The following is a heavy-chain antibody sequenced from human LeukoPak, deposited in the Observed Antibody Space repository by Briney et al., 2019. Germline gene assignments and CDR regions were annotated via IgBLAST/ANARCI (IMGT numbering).Heavy chain of an antibody. D-gene: IGHD3-10*01. J-gene: IGHJ4*02. CDR2: ISSSGSTI. V-gene: IGHV3-48*03. CDR1: GFTFSSYE. CDR3: ARGPRYGSGSYCLFDY. Sequence: GGSLRLSCAASGFTFSSYEMNWVRQAPGKGLEWVSYISSSGSTIYYADSVKGRFTISRDNAKNSLYLQMNSLRAEDTAVYYCARGPRYGSGSYCLFDYWGQGTLVTVSS.